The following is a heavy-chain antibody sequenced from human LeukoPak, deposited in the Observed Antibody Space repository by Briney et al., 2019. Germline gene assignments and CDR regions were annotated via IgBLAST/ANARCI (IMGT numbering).Heavy chain of an antibody. J-gene: IGHJ4*02. D-gene: IGHD6-6*01. CDR3: ARQSITAYSLNFNY. V-gene: IGHV3-23*01. CDR2: ISVSGNT. Sequence: GGSLRLSCAASGFTLSSYAMSWVRQGPGKGLEWVSAISVSGNTYHADSVKGRFTIFRDNTENSLYLQMNSLRAEDTAIYYCARQSITAYSLNFNYWGQGILVTVSS. CDR1: GFTLSSYA.